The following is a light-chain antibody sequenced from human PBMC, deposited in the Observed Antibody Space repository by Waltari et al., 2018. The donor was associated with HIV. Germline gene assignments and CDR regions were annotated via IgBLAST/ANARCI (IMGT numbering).Light chain of an antibody. Sequence: PALTQLPPVSGSPANSIPIPSLGKTVSLGPYDRVSCYQQHPAQPPRIIVYGGSHRPSGVSDRFVGSRSGNTASLTISGLQADDEAEYYCSSFTLSNTVVFGGGTKVTVL. CDR3: SSFTLSNTVV. J-gene: IGLJ3*02. CDR2: GGS. V-gene: IGLV2-14*02. CDR1: TVSLGPYDR.